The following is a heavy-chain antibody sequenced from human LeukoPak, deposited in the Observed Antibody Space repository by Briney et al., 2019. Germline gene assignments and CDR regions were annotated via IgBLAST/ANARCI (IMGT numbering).Heavy chain of an antibody. Sequence: ASVRVSCKASGDTFTSYAMYWVRQAPGQRVGWMGWINAGNGNTKYSQKLQSRVTITRDTSASTAYMELRSLRSEDTAAYYCARGVGYCSSTSCYGNNWFDPWGQGTLVTVSS. CDR1: GDTFTSYA. CDR3: ARGVGYCSSTSCYGNNWFDP. CDR2: INAGNGNT. V-gene: IGHV1-3*01. J-gene: IGHJ5*02. D-gene: IGHD2-2*03.